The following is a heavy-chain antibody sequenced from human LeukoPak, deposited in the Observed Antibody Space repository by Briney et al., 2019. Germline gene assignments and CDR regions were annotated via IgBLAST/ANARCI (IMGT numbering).Heavy chain of an antibody. CDR1: GFTFSDYA. CDR3: ARDYWWNYDY. J-gene: IGHJ4*02. V-gene: IGHV3-30-3*01. D-gene: IGHD1-7*01. CDR2: ISKDGSDK. Sequence: PGGSLRLSCAASGFTFSDYAMHWVRQAPGKGLEWVAVISKDGSDKYYPGSVRGRFTISRDNSKNTIYLQMDSLRAEDTAIYYCARDYWWNYDYWGPGTLVTVSS.